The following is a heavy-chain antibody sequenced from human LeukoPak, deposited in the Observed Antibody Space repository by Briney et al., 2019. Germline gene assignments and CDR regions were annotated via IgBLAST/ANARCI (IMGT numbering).Heavy chain of an antibody. Sequence: GGSLRLSCAASGFTVNSNYMSWVRQAPGKGLEWVSVIYSGGSTYYADSVKGRFTISRDNSKNTLYLQMNSLRAEDTAVYYCARPSYYYDSSGSDYWGQGTLVTVSS. J-gene: IGHJ4*02. CDR2: IYSGGST. CDR3: ARPSYYYDSSGSDY. V-gene: IGHV3-66*04. CDR1: GFTVNSNY. D-gene: IGHD3-22*01.